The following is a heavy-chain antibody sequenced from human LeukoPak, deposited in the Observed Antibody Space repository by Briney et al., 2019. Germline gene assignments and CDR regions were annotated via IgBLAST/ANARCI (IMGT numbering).Heavy chain of an antibody. CDR3: AHTLYCAGAHCQLFHH. D-gene: IGHD1-1*01. CDR1: GFSLATGGVG. CDR2: IYWDDDK. V-gene: IGHV2-5*02. J-gene: IGHJ4*02. Sequence: SGPTVVKPTQTLTLTCSFSGFSLATGGVGVGWLRQSPGKALEWLALIYWDDDKRYYPSLRSRLTVTKDASKNQVVLEMINMAPSDTATYYCAHTLYCAGAHCQLFHHWGRGLLVTVSS.